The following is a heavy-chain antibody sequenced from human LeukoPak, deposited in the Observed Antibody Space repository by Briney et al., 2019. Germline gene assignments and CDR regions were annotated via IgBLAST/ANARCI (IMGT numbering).Heavy chain of an antibody. V-gene: IGHV4-34*01. D-gene: IGHD2-2*01. CDR3: AGGEYFTSTSCPYFHH. CDR1: GGSFSGYY. J-gene: IGHJ1*01. Sequence: SETLSLTCAVYGGSFSGYYWSWIRQPPGKGLEWIGEINHSGSTNYNPSLKSRVTISVDTSKNQLSLKLRSVTAADTAVYYCAGGEYFTSTSCPYFHHWGQGTLVTVSS. CDR2: INHSGST.